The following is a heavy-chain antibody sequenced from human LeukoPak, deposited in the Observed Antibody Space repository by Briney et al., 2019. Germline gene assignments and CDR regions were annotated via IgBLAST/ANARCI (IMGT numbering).Heavy chain of an antibody. V-gene: IGHV4-34*01. CDR3: ARGKGFDY. CDR2: INHSGST. Sequence: SETLSLTCAVYGGSFSGFYWSWIRQPPGKGLEWIGEINHSGSTNYNPSLKSRVTISVDTPKNQFSLKLSSVTAADTAVYYCARGKGFDYWGQGTLVTVSS. CDR1: GGSFSGFY. J-gene: IGHJ4*02.